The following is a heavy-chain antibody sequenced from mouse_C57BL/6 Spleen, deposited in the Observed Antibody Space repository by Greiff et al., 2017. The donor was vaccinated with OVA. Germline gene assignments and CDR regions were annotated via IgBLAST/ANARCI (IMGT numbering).Heavy chain of an antibody. D-gene: IGHD1-1*01. CDR3: ARDTTEGYFDV. J-gene: IGHJ1*03. CDR2: IDPSDSET. Sequence: QVQLQQPGAELVRPGSSVKLSCKASGYTFTSYWMHWVKQRPIQGLEWIGNIDPSDSETHYNQKFKDKATLTVDKSSSTAYMQLSSLTSEDSAVYYCARDTTEGYFDVWGTGTTVTVSS. CDR1: GYTFTSYW. V-gene: IGHV1-52*01.